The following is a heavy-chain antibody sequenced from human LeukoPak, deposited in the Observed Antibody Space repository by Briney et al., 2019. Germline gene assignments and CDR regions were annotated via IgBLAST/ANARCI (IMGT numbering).Heavy chain of an antibody. V-gene: IGHV1-69*13. CDR1: GGTFSSYA. CDR3: ARMPRSYDFWSGPGDYYDYMDV. CDR2: IIPIFGTA. J-gene: IGHJ6*03. D-gene: IGHD3-3*01. Sequence: SVKVSCKASGGTFSSYAISWVRQAPGQGLEWMGGIIPIFGTANYAQKFQGRVTITADESTSTAYMELSSLRSEDTAVYYCARMPRSYDFWSGPGDYYDYMDVWGKGTTVTVSS.